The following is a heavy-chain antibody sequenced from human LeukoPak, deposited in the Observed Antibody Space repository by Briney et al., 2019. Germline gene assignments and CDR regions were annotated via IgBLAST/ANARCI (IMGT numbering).Heavy chain of an antibody. CDR3: ARDKSWYFDY. Sequence: SETLSLTCTVSGYSLSSGYYWGWIRQPPGKGLEWIGSIYHSGSTYYNPSLKSRVTISVDTSKNQVSLKLSSVTAADTAVYYCARDKSWYFDYWGQGTLVTVSS. J-gene: IGHJ4*02. CDR1: GYSLSSGYY. CDR2: IYHSGST. V-gene: IGHV4-38-2*02. D-gene: IGHD3-10*01.